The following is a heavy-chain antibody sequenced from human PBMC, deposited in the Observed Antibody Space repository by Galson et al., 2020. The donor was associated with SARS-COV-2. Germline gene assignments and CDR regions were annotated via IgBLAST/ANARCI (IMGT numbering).Heavy chain of an antibody. CDR3: ARDFTVYSGSYKDY. J-gene: IGHJ4*02. D-gene: IGHD1-26*01. CDR2: ISYDGSNK. Sequence: GGSLRLSCAASGFTFSSYAMHWVRQAPGKGLEWVAVISYDGSNKYYADSVKGRFTISRDNSKNTLYLQMNSLRAEDTAVYYCARDFTVYSGSYKDYWGQGTLVTVSS. V-gene: IGHV3-30*04. CDR1: GFTFSSYA.